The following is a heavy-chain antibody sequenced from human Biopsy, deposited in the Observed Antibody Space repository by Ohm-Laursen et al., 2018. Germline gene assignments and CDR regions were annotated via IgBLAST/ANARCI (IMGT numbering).Heavy chain of an antibody. CDR1: GDRFTEFS. D-gene: IGHD2-21*02. Sequence: ASVKVSCKVSGDRFTEFSIHWARQAPGKGLEWMGGFDPEEGQRTYAQKFQGRLTMTEDTSADTAYMELRGLRSEDAAVYYCAADSENCGGDCYIYWGQGTQVTVSS. CDR2: FDPEEGQR. V-gene: IGHV1-24*01. CDR3: AADSENCGGDCYIY. J-gene: IGHJ4*02.